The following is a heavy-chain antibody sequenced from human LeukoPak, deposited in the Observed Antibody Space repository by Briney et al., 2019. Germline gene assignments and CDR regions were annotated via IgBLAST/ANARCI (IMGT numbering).Heavy chain of an antibody. V-gene: IGHV1-18*01. CDR3: ARDLVELTLVANWFDP. J-gene: IGHJ5*02. CDR1: GYTFTSYG. D-gene: IGHD1-26*01. CDR2: ISAYNGNT. Sequence: GASVKVSCKASGYTFTSYGISWVRQAPGQGLEWMGWISAYNGNTNYAQKLQGRVTMTTDTSTSTAYMELRSLRSDDTAVYYCARDLVELTLVANWFDPWGQGTLVTVSS.